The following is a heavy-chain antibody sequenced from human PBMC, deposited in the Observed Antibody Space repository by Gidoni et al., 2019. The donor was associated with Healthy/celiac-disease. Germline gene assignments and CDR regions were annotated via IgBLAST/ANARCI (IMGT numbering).Heavy chain of an antibody. D-gene: IGHD5-18*01. Sequence: QVQLQQWGAGLLKPSETLSLTCAVYGGSFSGYYWSWIRQPPGKGLEWIGEINHSGSTNYNPSLKSRVTISVDTSKNQFSLKLSSVTAADTAVYYCARGDTLRWFDPWGQGTLVTVSS. CDR2: INHSGST. J-gene: IGHJ5*02. CDR3: ARGDTLRWFDP. V-gene: IGHV4-34*01. CDR1: GGSFSGYY.